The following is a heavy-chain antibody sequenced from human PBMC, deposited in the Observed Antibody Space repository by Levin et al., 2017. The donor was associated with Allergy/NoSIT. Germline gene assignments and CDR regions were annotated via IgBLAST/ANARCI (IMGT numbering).Heavy chain of an antibody. CDR3: AREKEGVVVQAGSLPMYYYYMDG. D-gene: IGHD2-2*01. V-gene: IGHV1-46*01. CDR2: INPSGGST. CDR1: GYTFTSYY. Sequence: GESLKISCKASGYTFTSYYMHWVRQAPGQGLEWMGIINPSGGSTSYAQKFQGRVTMTRDTSTSTVYMELSSLRSEDTAVYYCAREKEGVVVQAGSLPMYYYYMDGWGKGTTVTVSS. J-gene: IGHJ6*03.